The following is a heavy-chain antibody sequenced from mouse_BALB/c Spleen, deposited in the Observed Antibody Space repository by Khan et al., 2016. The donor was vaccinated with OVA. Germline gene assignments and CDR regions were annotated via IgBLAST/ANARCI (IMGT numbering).Heavy chain of an antibody. CDR3: ASGGITTGYFDY. CDR1: GYTFTSYW. J-gene: IGHJ2*01. V-gene: IGHV1-87*01. CDR2: IYPGDGNT. Sequence: QVQLKESGTELARPGASVKLSCKASGYTFTSYWMQWVKQRPGQGLEWIGAIYPGDGNTRYTQKFKGKATLTADKSSSTVYMQLSSLAYEDSAVYYCASGGITTGYFDYWGQGTTLTVSS. D-gene: IGHD1-1*01.